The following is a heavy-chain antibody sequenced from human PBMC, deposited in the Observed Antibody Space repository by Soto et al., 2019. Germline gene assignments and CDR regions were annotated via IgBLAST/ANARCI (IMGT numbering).Heavy chain of an antibody. CDR3: AREGNLGRWLQPLDF. Sequence: PSEDLSLTCTVSGGSVRSSTYYWGWIRQSPGKGLEWIGSIYYSGSTHNNPSLKSRVTMSVDTSKNQFSLKLISVTAADTAKYFCAREGNLGRWLQPLDFWGQGTLVTVSS. V-gene: IGHV4-39*07. J-gene: IGHJ4*02. CDR1: GGSVRSSTYY. D-gene: IGHD5-12*01. CDR2: IYYSGST.